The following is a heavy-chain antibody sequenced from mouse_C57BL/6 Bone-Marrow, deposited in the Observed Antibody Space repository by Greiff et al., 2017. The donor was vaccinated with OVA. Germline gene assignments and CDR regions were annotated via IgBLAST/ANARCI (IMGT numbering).Heavy chain of an antibody. D-gene: IGHD1-1*01. CDR1: GYAFSSSW. Sequence: VQLQESGPELVKPGASVKISCKASGYAFSSSWMNWVKQRPGKGLEWIGRIYPGDGDTNYNGKFKGKATLTADKSSSTAYMQLSSLTSEDSAVYFCASSNYYGSLFDVGGTGTTVTVSS. J-gene: IGHJ1*03. V-gene: IGHV1-82*01. CDR2: IYPGDGDT. CDR3: ASSNYYGSLFDV.